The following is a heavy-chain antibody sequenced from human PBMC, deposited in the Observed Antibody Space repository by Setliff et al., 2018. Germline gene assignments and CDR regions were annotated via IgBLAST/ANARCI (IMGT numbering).Heavy chain of an antibody. V-gene: IGHV3-23*01. CDR1: GFTFGSYA. J-gene: IGHJ4*02. Sequence: PGGSLRLSCAASGFTFGSYAMNWVRHGPGKRPEWVSGITGTGGSADYADSVKGRFTIARDNSKNTVYLQMSSLRAEDTAVYYCVRDWASGDDHWGRGTLVTVSS. CDR3: VRDWASGDDH. CDR2: ITGTGGSA. D-gene: IGHD3-10*01.